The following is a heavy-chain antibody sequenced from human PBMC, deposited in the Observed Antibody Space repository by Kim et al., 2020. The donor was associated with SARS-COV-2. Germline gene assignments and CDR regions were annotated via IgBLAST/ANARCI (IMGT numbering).Heavy chain of an antibody. Sequence: ADPVRGRFNIPRDNAKNRLYLQMNSLGAEDTAVYYCARDLLVRATSYGMDVWGQGTTVTVSS. D-gene: IGHD1-26*01. V-gene: IGHV3-30*07. CDR3: ARDLLVRATSYGMDV. J-gene: IGHJ6*02.